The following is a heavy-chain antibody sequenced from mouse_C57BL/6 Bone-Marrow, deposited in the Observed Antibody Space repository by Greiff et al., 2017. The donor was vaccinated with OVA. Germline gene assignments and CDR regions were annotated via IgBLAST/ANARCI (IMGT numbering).Heavy chain of an antibody. CDR2: ISDGGSYT. V-gene: IGHV5-4*03. J-gene: IGHJ2*01. D-gene: IGHD1-1*01. Sequence: EVKVVESGGDLVKPGGSLKLSCAASVFTFSGYAMSWVRQTPEKRLEWVATISDGGSYTYHPDNVKGRFTISRDNAKNNLYLQMSHLKSEDTAMYYCARGGITGPHYWGQGTTLTVSS. CDR3: ARGGITGPHY. CDR1: VFTFSGYA.